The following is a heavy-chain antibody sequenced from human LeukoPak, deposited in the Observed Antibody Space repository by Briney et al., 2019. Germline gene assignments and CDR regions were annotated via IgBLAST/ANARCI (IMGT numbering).Heavy chain of an antibody. Sequence: PGGSLRLSSAVSVFAFNDYAMNWVRQAPGKGLEWVSFISGDGGSRYYADSVKGRFTISRDNSKNSLYLQMNSLRLGDTALYYCATDCSGTRCYSLWGPGTLVTVSS. CDR1: VFAFNDYA. J-gene: IGHJ4*02. CDR3: ATDCSGTRCYSL. V-gene: IGHV3-43*02. CDR2: ISGDGGSR. D-gene: IGHD2-2*01.